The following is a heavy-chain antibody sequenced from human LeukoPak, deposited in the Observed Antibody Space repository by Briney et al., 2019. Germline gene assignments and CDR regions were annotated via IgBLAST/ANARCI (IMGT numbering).Heavy chain of an antibody. CDR3: AKARIASAGTGAFDV. CDR2: FSATDGSA. D-gene: IGHD6-13*01. CDR1: GFIFSTYE. J-gene: IGHJ3*01. Sequence: SGGSLRLSCAASGFIFSTYEMNWVRQAPGKGLEWVSAFSATDGSAQYAESVKGRFTISRDNSKNSLYLQMDSLRDEDTAVYYCAKARIASAGTGAFDVWGQGTMVTVSS. V-gene: IGHV3-23*01.